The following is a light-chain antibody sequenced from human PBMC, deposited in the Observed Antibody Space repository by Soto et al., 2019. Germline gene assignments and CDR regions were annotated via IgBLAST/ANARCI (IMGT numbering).Light chain of an antibody. CDR3: QHHNKSPRRT. Sequence: EIVMTQSPATLSVSPGGRANLSCRASQSISATLAGYQQKHGQAPRLLIYGASTRATSFPARFSGSGSGTAFTLTITSRDPEETAVYYCQHHNKSPRRTFGVGTKVDI. V-gene: IGKV3-15*01. J-gene: IGKJ4*01. CDR1: QSISAT. CDR2: GAS.